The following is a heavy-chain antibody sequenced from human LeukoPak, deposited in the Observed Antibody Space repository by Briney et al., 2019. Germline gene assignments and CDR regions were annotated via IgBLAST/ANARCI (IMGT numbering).Heavy chain of an antibody. D-gene: IGHD6-13*01. V-gene: IGHV1-2*02. CDR2: INPNSGGA. CDR3: ARECVAAAGSFDP. Sequence: GASVKVSCKASGYTFTGYYMHWVRQAPGQGLEWMGWINPNSGGANYAQKFQGRVTMTRDTSISTAYMELSRLRSDDTAVYYCARECVAAAGSFDPWGQGTLVTVSS. CDR1: GYTFTGYY. J-gene: IGHJ5*02.